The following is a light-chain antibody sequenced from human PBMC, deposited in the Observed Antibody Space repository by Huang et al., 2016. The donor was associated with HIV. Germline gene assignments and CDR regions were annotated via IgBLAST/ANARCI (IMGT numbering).Light chain of an antibody. CDR2: GAS. CDR1: LSILYSSNNKNY. Sequence: DIVMTQSPDSLAVSLGERATINCKSSLSILYSSNNKNYLAWYQQKPGQPPKLLIYGASTRESGVPDRFSGSGSGTDFTLTISSLQAEDVAVYCCQQYYNTPPTFGRGTKVEVK. J-gene: IGKJ1*01. CDR3: QQYYNTPPT. V-gene: IGKV4-1*01.